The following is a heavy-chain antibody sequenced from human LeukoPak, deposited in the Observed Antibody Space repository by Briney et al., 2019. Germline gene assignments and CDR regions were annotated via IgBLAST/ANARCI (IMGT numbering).Heavy chain of an antibody. J-gene: IGHJ4*02. V-gene: IGHV4-59*01. CDR2: IYYSGST. CDR1: GGSISRYH. CDR3: ARIPHYSYGPGTSFDY. D-gene: IGHD5-18*01. Sequence: PSETLSLTCTVSGGSISRYHWSWIRQPPGKGLEWVGYIYYSGSTNYNPSLKSRVTISVDTSKNQFSLKLSSVTAADTAVYYCARIPHYSYGPGTSFDYWGQGTLVTVSS.